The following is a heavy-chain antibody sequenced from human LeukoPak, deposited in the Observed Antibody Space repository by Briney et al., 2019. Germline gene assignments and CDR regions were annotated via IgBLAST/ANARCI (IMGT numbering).Heavy chain of an antibody. CDR1: GYTFTSYY. J-gene: IGHJ4*02. Sequence: AAVQVSCKASGYTFTSYYMHWVRQAPGQGLEWMGIINPSGDTTSYAQKFQGRVTMTRDTSTSTVYMELSSLRSEDTAVYYCARTCSGGSCYSYFDYWSQGTLVTASS. V-gene: IGHV1-46*01. D-gene: IGHD2-15*01. CDR3: ARTCSGGSCYSYFDY. CDR2: INPSGDTT.